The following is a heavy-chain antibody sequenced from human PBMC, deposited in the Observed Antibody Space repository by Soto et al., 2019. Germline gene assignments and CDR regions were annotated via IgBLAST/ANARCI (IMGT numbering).Heavy chain of an antibody. D-gene: IGHD1-26*01. J-gene: IGHJ4*02. CDR2: ISGSGSST. CDR1: GFSFSRHA. CDR3: AKALDSWSSFGYFDY. Sequence: GGSLRLSCAASGFSFSRHAMSWVRQAPGKGLEWVSAISGSGSSTYYADFVKGRFTMSRDNSKNTLYLQMSSLRAEDTAVYYFAKALDSWSSFGYFDYWGQGTLVTVSS. V-gene: IGHV3-23*01.